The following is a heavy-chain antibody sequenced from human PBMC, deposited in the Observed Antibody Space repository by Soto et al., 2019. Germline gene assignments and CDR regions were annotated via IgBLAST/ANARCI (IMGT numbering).Heavy chain of an antibody. CDR1: GYIYTSYG. D-gene: IGHD3-10*01. Sequence: GASVKVSCKASGYIYTSYGISWVRQAPGQGLEWMGWISAHNGNTNYAQKLQGRVTLTTDTSTSTAYMELRSLRSDDTAVYYCARGDLGSYFDYWGRGTLVTVSS. J-gene: IGHJ4*02. V-gene: IGHV1-18*01. CDR2: ISAHNGNT. CDR3: ARGDLGSYFDY.